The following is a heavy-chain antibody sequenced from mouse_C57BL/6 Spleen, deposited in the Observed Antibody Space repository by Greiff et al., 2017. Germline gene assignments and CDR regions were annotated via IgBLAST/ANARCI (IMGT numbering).Heavy chain of an antibody. V-gene: IGHV1-26*01. Sequence: EVQLQQSGPELVKPGASVKISCKASGYTFTDYYMNWVKQSHGKSLEWIGDINPNNGGTSYNQKFKGKATLTVDKSSSTAYMELRSLTSEDSAVYYCERWRTTGGYYFEYWGQGTTLTVSS. J-gene: IGHJ2*01. CDR1: GYTFTDYY. CDR3: ERWRTTGGYYFEY. D-gene: IGHD2-14*01. CDR2: INPNNGGT.